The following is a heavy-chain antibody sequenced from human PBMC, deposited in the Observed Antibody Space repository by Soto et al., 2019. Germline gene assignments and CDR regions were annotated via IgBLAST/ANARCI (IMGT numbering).Heavy chain of an antibody. V-gene: IGHV3-33*01. CDR2: IWYDGSNK. J-gene: IGHJ6*03. CDR1: GFTFSSYG. CDR3: ATGGQRVVVAAAMPRGGTTYYYYMDV. D-gene: IGHD2-2*01. Sequence: QVQLVESGGGVVQPGRSLRLSCAASGFTFSSYGMHWVRQAPGKGLEWVAVIWYDGSNKYYAESVKGRFTISRDNSKNTLYLQMISLRAEDTAVYYCATGGQRVVVAAAMPRGGTTYYYYMDVWGKGTTVTVSS.